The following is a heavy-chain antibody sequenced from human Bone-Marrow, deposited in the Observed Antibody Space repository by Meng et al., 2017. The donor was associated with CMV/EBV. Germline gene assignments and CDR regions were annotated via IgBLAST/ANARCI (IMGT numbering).Heavy chain of an antibody. J-gene: IGHJ5*02. CDR1: GGSISNYY. CDR2: AFHSGGT. D-gene: IGHD2-2*01. CDR3: ARDRGEQLLQGSWFDP. V-gene: IGHV4-59*01. Sequence: SETLSLTCTVSGGSISNYYWSWIRQPPGKGLEWIGYAFHSGGTHYNPSLMGRVTISIDKSRNQFSLILTSVTAADTAVYYCARDRGEQLLQGSWFDPWGQGTLVTVSS.